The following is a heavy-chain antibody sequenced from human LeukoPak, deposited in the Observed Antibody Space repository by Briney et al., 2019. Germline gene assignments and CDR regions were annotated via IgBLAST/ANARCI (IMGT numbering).Heavy chain of an antibody. D-gene: IGHD1-26*01. CDR1: GYSFPSYW. Sequence: GESLQISCKGSGYSFPSYWIGWVRQMPGKGLEWMGIIYPGDSDTRYSPSFQGQVTISADKSISTAYLQWSSLKASDTAMYYCARQFSGSSPYFDYWGQGTLVTVSS. V-gene: IGHV5-51*01. J-gene: IGHJ4*02. CDR3: ARQFSGSSPYFDY. CDR2: IYPGDSDT.